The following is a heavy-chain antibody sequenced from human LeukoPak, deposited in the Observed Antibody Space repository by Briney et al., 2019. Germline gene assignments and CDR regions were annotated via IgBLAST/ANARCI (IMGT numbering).Heavy chain of an antibody. CDR3: ARLDYGDYN. Sequence: SVKVSCKASGGTFGRYAISWVRQAPGQGLEWMGRIIPILGLANYAQKFQGRVTITADKSTSTAYMELSSLRSEDTAVYYCARLDYGDYNWGQGTLVTVSS. D-gene: IGHD4-17*01. V-gene: IGHV1-69*04. CDR1: GGTFGRYA. CDR2: IIPILGLA. J-gene: IGHJ4*02.